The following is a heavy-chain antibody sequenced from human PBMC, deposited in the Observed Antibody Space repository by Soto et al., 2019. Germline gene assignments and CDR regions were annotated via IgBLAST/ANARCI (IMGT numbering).Heavy chain of an antibody. CDR3: AKDHKEWLVQYYFDY. CDR2: ISGSGGST. J-gene: IGHJ4*02. Sequence: GGSLRLSCAASGFTFSSYAMSWVRQAPGKGLEWVSAISGSGGSTHYADSVKGRFTISRDNSKNTLYLQMNSLRAEDAAVYYCAKDHKEWLVQYYFDYWGQGTLVTVSS. D-gene: IGHD6-19*01. V-gene: IGHV3-23*01. CDR1: GFTFSSYA.